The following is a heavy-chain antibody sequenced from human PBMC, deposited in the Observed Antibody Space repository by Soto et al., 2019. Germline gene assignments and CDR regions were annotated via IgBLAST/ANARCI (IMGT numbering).Heavy chain of an antibody. CDR3: ARSGPTEAHFDY. CDR2: ISSSSSYI. V-gene: IGHV3-21*01. CDR1: GFTFSSYS. Sequence: PGGSLRLSCAASGFTFSSYSMNWVRQAPGKGLEWVSSISSSSSYIYYADSVKGRFTISRDNAKNSLYLQMNSLRAEDTAVYYCARSGPTEAHFDYWGQGTLVTVSS. J-gene: IGHJ4*02.